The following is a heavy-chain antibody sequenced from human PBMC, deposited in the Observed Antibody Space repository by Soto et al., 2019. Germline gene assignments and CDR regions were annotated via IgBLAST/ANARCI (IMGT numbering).Heavy chain of an antibody. J-gene: IGHJ1*01. CDR2: LDYSGSN. Sequence: SETLSRTCSVSAGSVSGSSLYLNWIRQTPGKGLEWSGYLDYSGSNNHNPSLKRRVTLSVDTSKTHFSLKLSSVTAADTAVYYRARVGTASRRAVAGYFHDSGQGTQVSVSS. CDR3: ARVGTASRRAVAGYFHD. D-gene: IGHD6-19*01. V-gene: IGHV4-61*03. CDR1: AGSVSGSSLY.